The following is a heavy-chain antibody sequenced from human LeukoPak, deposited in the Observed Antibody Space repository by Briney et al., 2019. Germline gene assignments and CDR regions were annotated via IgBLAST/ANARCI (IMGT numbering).Heavy chain of an antibody. CDR1: GGSISSGDYY. D-gene: IGHD3-22*01. J-gene: IGHJ3*02. CDR2: IYYSGST. V-gene: IGHV4-30-4*01. CDR3: ARVPTINYYDSSGCAFDI. Sequence: SETLSLTCTVSGGSISSGDYYWSWIRQPPGKGLEWIGYIYYSGSTYYNPSLKSRVTISVDTSKNQFSLKLSSVTAADTAVYYCARVPTINYYDSSGCAFDIWGQGTMVTVSS.